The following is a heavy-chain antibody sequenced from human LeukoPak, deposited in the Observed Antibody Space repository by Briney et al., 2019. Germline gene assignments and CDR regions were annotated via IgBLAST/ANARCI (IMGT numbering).Heavy chain of an antibody. D-gene: IGHD6-6*01. J-gene: IGHJ6*02. Sequence: PSETLSLTCTVSGGSISSYYWNWIRQPPGKGLEWIGYIYYSGSTNYNPSLKSRVTISVDTSKNQFSLNLSSVTAADTAVYYCARAPYSSSPYYYGTDVWGQGTTVTVSS. CDR2: IYYSGST. CDR3: ARAPYSSSPYYYGTDV. CDR1: GGSISSYY. V-gene: IGHV4-59*12.